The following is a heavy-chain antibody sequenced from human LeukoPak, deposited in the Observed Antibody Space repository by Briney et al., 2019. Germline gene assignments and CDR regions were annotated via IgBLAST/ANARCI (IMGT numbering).Heavy chain of an antibody. CDR2: IYYSGST. D-gene: IGHD6-13*01. J-gene: IGHJ4*02. CDR1: GGSISSGGYY. V-gene: IGHV4-31*03. CDR3: ARYSSSWYDEGFDY. Sequence: SQTLSLTCTVSGGSISSGGYYWSWIRQHPGQGLEWIGYIYYSGSTYYNPSLKSRVTISVDTSKNQFSLKLSSVTAADTAVYYCARYSSSWYDEGFDYWGQGTLVTVSS.